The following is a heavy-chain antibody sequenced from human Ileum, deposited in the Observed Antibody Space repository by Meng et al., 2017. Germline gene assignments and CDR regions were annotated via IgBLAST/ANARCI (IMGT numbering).Heavy chain of an antibody. Sequence: QVQLQGSGPGLVKPSGTLSLTCAVSSGSITSDTYWSWVRLPPGKGLEWIGQISHSGSTFYNPPLKSRVTMSVDKSKSQFSLMLTSVTAADTAVYYCARHGGYYQGFWGQGTLVTVSS. CDR1: SGSITSDTY. CDR3: ARHGGYYQGF. V-gene: IGHV4-4*02. CDR2: ISHSGST. J-gene: IGHJ4*02. D-gene: IGHD4-23*01.